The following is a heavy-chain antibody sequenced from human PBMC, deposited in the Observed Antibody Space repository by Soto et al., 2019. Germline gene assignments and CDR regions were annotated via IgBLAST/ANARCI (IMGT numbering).Heavy chain of an antibody. D-gene: IGHD2-15*01. J-gene: IGHJ5*02. V-gene: IGHV4-39*01. CDR2: IYYSGST. CDR3: ARHDLVWYPTRGWLDP. CDR1: GGSISSSSYY. Sequence: PSETLSLTCTVSGGSISSSSYYWGWIRQPPGKGLEWIGSIYYSGSTYYNPSLKSRVTISVDTSKNQFSLKLSSVTAADTAVYYCARHDLVWYPTRGWLDPWGQGTLVTVSS.